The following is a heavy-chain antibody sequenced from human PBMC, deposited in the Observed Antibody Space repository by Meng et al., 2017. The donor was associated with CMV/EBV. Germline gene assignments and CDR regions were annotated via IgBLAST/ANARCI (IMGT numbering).Heavy chain of an antibody. D-gene: IGHD2-2*01. V-gene: IGHV1-2*02. CDR1: GYTFTGYY. J-gene: IGHJ3*02. CDR3: ARVYQLLSAFDI. CDR2: INPNSGGT. Sequence: ASVKVSCKASGYTFTGYYMHWVRQAPGQGLEWMGWINPNSGGTNYAQKFQSRVTMTRDTSISTAYMELSRLRSDDTAVYYCARVYQLLSAFDIWGQGTMVTVSS.